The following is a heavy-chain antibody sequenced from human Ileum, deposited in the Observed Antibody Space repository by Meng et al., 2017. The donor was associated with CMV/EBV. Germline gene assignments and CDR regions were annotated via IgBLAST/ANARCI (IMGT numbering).Heavy chain of an antibody. CDR3: ARVWGIAVRPLDY. J-gene: IGHJ4*02. V-gene: IGHV4-30-4*01. CDR1: GDSISSGHYY. CDR2: IHDSGST. D-gene: IGHD6-6*01. Sequence: QVAVQEPGPDLVEPSKNPSLTCTVSGDSISSGHYYWSWIRQTPGKGLEWIGHIHDSGSTYYNPSLQSRVTISVDTSKNQFSLKLSSVTAADTAVYYCARVWGIAVRPLDYWGQGTLVTVSS.